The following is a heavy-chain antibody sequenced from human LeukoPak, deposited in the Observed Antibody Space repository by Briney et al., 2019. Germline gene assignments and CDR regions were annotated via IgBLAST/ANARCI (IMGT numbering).Heavy chain of an antibody. D-gene: IGHD3-10*01. J-gene: IGHJ6*04. CDR2: INPNSGGT. V-gene: IGHV1-2*02. CDR3: ARGGVAPSTNV. CDR1: VYTFTGYY. Sequence: GSSVKVSCEASVYTFTGYYMHWVRQAAGQEVEGMGWINPNSGGTNYAQKFQGRVTMTRETSNSTAYMELSRLRSDDTAVYYCARGGVAPSTNVWGKGTTVTVSS.